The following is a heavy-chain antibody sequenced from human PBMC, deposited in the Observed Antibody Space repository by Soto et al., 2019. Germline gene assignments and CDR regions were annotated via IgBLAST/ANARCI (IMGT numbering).Heavy chain of an antibody. Sequence: GASVKVSCKASGYTFTSYGISWVRQAPGQGLEWMGWISAYNGNTNYAQKLQGRVTMTTDTSTSTAYMELRSLRSDDTAVYYCARDLERYCSGGSCYSFGYWGQGTLVTVSS. CDR1: GYTFTSYG. CDR3: ARDLERYCSGGSCYSFGY. CDR2: ISAYNGNT. J-gene: IGHJ4*02. V-gene: IGHV1-18*01. D-gene: IGHD2-15*01.